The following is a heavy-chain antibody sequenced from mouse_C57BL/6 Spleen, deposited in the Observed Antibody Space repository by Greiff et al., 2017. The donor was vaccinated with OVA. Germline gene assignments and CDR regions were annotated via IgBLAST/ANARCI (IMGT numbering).Heavy chain of an antibody. CDR3: ARRRYSNYDAMDY. J-gene: IGHJ4*01. V-gene: IGHV1-69*01. CDR1: GYTFTSYW. CDR2: IDPSDSYT. Sequence: QVQLQQPGAELVMPGASVKLSCKASGYTFTSYWMHWVKQRPGQGLEWIGEIDPSDSYTNYNQKFKGKSTLTVDKSSSTAYMQLSSLTSEDSAVYYGARRRYSNYDAMDYWGQGTSVTVSS. D-gene: IGHD2-5*01.